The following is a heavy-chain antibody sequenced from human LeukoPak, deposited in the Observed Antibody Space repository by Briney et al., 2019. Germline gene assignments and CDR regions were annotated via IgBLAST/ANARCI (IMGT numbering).Heavy chain of an antibody. CDR1: GYTFTSYD. Sequence: ASVKVSCKASGYTFTSYDINWVRQATGQGLEWMGWMNPNSGNTGYAQKFQGRVTITRNTSISTAYMELSSLRSEDTAVYYCAREYDSSGTDYWGQGTLVTVSS. J-gene: IGHJ4*02. D-gene: IGHD3-22*01. V-gene: IGHV1-8*03. CDR2: MNPNSGNT. CDR3: AREYDSSGTDY.